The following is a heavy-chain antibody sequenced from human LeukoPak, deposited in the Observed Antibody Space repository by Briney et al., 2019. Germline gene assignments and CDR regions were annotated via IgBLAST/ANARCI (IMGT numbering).Heavy chain of an antibody. CDR3: ARVAHDSLIDY. D-gene: IGHD3-3*01. CDR1: GGSISSSSCY. V-gene: IGHV4-39*01. CDR2: IYYSGNT. J-gene: IGHJ4*02. Sequence: SETLSLTCTVSGGSISSSSCYWGWIRQPPGKGLEWMGSIYYSGNTYYNPSLNSRVTISVDTSNNQSSLKLGSETAAHTAVYYCARVAHDSLIDYWGQGILVTTSS.